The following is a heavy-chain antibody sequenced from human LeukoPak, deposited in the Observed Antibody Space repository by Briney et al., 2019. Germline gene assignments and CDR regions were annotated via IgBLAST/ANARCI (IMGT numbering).Heavy chain of an antibody. CDR1: GGSITSSAYY. J-gene: IGHJ5*02. D-gene: IGHD1-26*01. V-gene: IGHV4-39*01. CDR2: IYYSGSA. Sequence: SETLSLTCTVSGGSITSSAYYWGWVRQPPGKGLEWIGNIYYSGSAYYNPSLKSRVTISVHTSKNQFSLKLTSVTAADTAVYYCARQGGSPDWFDPWGQGTLVTVSS. CDR3: ARQGGSPDWFDP.